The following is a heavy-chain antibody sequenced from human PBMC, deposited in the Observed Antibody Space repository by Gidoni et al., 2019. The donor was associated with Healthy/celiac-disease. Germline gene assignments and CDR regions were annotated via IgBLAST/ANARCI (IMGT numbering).Heavy chain of an antibody. D-gene: IGHD6-13*01. CDR3: ARLVGIAAAGGSGWFDP. Sequence: QLQLQESGPGLVKPSETLSLTCTVSGGSISSSSYYWGWTRQPPGKGLEWIGSIYYSGSTYYNPSLKSRVTISVDTSKNQFSLKLSSVTAADTAVYYCARLVGIAAAGGSGWFDPWGQGTLVTVSS. CDR1: GGSISSSSYY. J-gene: IGHJ5*02. V-gene: IGHV4-39*01. CDR2: IYYSGST.